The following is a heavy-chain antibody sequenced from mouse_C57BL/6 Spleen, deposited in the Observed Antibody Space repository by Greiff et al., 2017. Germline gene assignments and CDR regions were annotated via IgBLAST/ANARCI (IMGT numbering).Heavy chain of an antibody. V-gene: IGHV14-1*01. Sequence: EVQLQESGAELVRPGASVKLSCTASGFNIKDYYMHWVKQRPEQGLEWIGRIDPEDGDTEYAPKFQGKATMTAETSSNTAYLQLSSLTSEDTAVYYCTRGIYYGNYGYFDYWGQGTTLTVSS. J-gene: IGHJ2*01. CDR2: IDPEDGDT. D-gene: IGHD2-1*01. CDR1: GFNIKDYY. CDR3: TRGIYYGNYGYFDY.